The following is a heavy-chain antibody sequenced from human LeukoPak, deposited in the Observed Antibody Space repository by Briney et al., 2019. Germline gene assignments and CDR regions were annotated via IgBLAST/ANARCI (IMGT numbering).Heavy chain of an antibody. D-gene: IGHD3-10*01. CDR1: GFTLSNHG. V-gene: IGHV3-30*03. CDR2: ISYDGSNK. Sequence: RARSLRLSRAASGFTLSNHGMHWVRQAPGKGLEWVALISYDGSNKYYADSVKGRFTISRDNSKNTLYLQMNSLRAEDTAVYYCAASAWDYWGQGTLVTVSS. CDR3: AASAWDY. J-gene: IGHJ4*02.